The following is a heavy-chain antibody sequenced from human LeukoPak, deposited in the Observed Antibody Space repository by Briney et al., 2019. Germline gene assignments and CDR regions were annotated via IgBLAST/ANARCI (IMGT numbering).Heavy chain of an antibody. CDR2: ISGPGRTT. CDR1: GFTFNSYV. Sequence: GGSLRLSCAASGFTFNSYVMSWVRQAPGKGLEWVSGISGPGRTTYYADFVKGRFTISRDNSKNTLYLQMNSLRPEDTAVYYCVRGSGVKHYYYYMDVWGKGTTVTISS. D-gene: IGHD3-10*01. CDR3: VRGSGVKHYYYYMDV. V-gene: IGHV3-23*01. J-gene: IGHJ6*03.